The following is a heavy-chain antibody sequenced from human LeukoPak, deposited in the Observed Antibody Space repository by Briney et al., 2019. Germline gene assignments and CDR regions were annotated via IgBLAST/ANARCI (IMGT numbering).Heavy chain of an antibody. J-gene: IGHJ5*02. CDR3: ARDLDYFDP. CDR2: IKQDGSEK. CDR1: GFTFRSYG. Sequence: SGGSLRLSCEASGFTFRSYGMHWVRQAPGKGLEWVANIKQDGSEKYYVDSVKGRFTISRDNAKNSLYLQMNSLRAEDTAVYYCARDLDYFDPWGQGTLVTVSS. D-gene: IGHD5-12*01. V-gene: IGHV3-7*01.